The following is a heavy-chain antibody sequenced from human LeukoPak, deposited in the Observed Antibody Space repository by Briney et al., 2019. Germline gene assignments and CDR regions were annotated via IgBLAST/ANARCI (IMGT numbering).Heavy chain of an antibody. CDR2: IRSKAKSYAT. CDR3: TSLSLVGATYYFDY. V-gene: IGHV3-73*01. CDR1: GFTFSGSA. J-gene: IGHJ4*02. Sequence: GGSLRLSCAASGFTFSGSAMQWVRQASGEGLEWVGCIRSKAKSYATAYAASVKGRFTISRDDSKNTAYLQMNSLKTEDTAVYYCTSLSLVGATYYFDYWGQGTLVTVSS. D-gene: IGHD1-26*01.